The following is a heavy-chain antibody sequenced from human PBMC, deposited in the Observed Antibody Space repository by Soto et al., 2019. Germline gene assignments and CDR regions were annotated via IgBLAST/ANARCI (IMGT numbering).Heavy chain of an antibody. CDR2: INSDGSST. V-gene: IGHV3-74*01. Sequence: GGSLRLSCAASGFTFSSYWMHWVRQAPGKGLVWVSRINSDGSSTSYADSVKGRFTISRDNAKNTLYLQMNSLRAEDTAVYYCATTLGYGDAFDIWGQGTMVTVSS. D-gene: IGHD5-12*01. J-gene: IGHJ3*02. CDR1: GFTFSSYW. CDR3: ATTLGYGDAFDI.